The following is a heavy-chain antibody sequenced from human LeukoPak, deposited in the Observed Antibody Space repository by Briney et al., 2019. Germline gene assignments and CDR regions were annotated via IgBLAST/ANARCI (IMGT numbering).Heavy chain of an antibody. V-gene: IGHV3-23*01. CDR2: ISGSGGST. Sequence: QPGGSLRLSCAASGFTFSSYAMSWVRQAPGKGLEWVSAISGSGGSTYYADSVKGRFTISRDNSKNTLYLQMNSLRAEDTALYYCAKGVYDFWSGYFDYWGQGTLVTVSS. CDR1: GFTFSSYA. CDR3: AKGVYDFWSGYFDY. D-gene: IGHD3-3*01. J-gene: IGHJ4*02.